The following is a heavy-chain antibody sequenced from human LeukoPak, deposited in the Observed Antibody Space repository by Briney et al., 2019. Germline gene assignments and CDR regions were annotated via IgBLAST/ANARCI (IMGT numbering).Heavy chain of an antibody. Sequence: GGSLRLSCAASGFTFSSYAMSWVRQAPGKGLEWVSAISGSGGSAYYADSVKGRFTISRDNSKNTLYLQMNSLRAEDTAVYYCAKDSDASTIFGVVTTVNGMDVWGQGTTVTVSS. J-gene: IGHJ6*02. D-gene: IGHD3-3*01. V-gene: IGHV3-23*01. CDR1: GFTFSSYA. CDR2: ISGSGGSA. CDR3: AKDSDASTIFGVVTTVNGMDV.